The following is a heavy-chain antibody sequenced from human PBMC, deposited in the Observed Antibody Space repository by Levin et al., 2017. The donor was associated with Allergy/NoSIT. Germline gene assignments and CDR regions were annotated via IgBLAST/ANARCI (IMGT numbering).Heavy chain of an antibody. V-gene: IGHV4-34*01. CDR2: INHSGST. J-gene: IGHJ3*02. CDR3: AIPYYDYVWGSYRYGQAFDI. D-gene: IGHD3-16*02. Sequence: LTLTCAVYGGSFSGYYWSWIRQPPGKGLEWIGEINHSGSTNYNPSLKSRVTISVDTSKNQFSLKLSSVTAADTAVYYCAIPYYDYVWGSYRYGQAFDIWGQGTMVTVSS. CDR1: GGSFSGYY.